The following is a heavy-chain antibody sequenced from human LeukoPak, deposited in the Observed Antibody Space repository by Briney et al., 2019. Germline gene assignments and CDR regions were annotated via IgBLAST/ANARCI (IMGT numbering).Heavy chain of an antibody. D-gene: IGHD1-26*01. V-gene: IGHV1-18*01. J-gene: IGHJ5*02. CDR3: ARDPNAQRIVGASPRFDP. Sequence: GASVKVSCKASGYTFTSYGISWVRQAPGQGLEWMGWISAYNGNTNYAQKLQGRVTMTRDTSTSTVYMELSSLRSEDTAVYYCARDPNAQRIVGASPRFDPWGQGTLVTVSS. CDR1: GYTFTSYG. CDR2: ISAYNGNT.